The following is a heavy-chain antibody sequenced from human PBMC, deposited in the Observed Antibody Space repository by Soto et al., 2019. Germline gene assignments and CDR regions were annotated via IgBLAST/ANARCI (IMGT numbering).Heavy chain of an antibody. CDR2: IVVGTGNT. J-gene: IGHJ6*02. CDR1: GFDFGSFG. CDR3: SMDRPDIAIGWPV. Sequence: QMQLVQSGPEVKKPGTSVKVSCKASGFDFGSFGIQWLRQSHGQGFEWIGWIVVGTGNTNYAPNFQGRVTITRDMSTNTAYMDLTNLRSDDTGVYFCSMDRPDIAIGWPVWGQGTTVAVSS. V-gene: IGHV1-58*02. D-gene: IGHD2-15*01.